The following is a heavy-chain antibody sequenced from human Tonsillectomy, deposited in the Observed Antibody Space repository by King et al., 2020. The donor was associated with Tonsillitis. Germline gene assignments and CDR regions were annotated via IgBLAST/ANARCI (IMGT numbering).Heavy chain of an antibody. Sequence: VQLVESGAEVKKPGSSVKVSCKASGGTFSSFAISWVRQAPGQGLEWMGHIIPVFNTTNFAQMFQGRVTITVDKSTSTVYMELSSLRSDDTAMYYCARDHGVGGPLDYWGQGTLVTVSS. J-gene: IGHJ4*02. CDR3: ARDHGVGGPLDY. D-gene: IGHD2-8*01. CDR2: IIPVFNTT. V-gene: IGHV1-69*06. CDR1: GGTFSSFA.